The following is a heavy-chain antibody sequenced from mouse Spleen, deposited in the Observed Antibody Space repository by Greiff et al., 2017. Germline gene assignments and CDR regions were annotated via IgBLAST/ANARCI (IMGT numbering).Heavy chain of an antibody. CDR3: ARRGYYYRAMDY. V-gene: IGHV1-80*01. Sequence: VQLQQSGAELVKPGASVKISCKASGYAFSSYWMNWVKQRPGKGLEWIGQIYPGDGDTNYNGKFKGKATLTADKSSSTAYMQLSSLTSEDSAVYFCARRGYYYRAMDYWGQGTSVTVSS. J-gene: IGHJ4*01. CDR2: IYPGDGDT. D-gene: IGHD1-1*01. CDR1: GYAFSSYW.